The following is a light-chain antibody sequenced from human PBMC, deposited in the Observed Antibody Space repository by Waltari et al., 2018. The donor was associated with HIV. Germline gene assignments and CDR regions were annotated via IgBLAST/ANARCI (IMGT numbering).Light chain of an antibody. CDR3: QQYDNLLT. J-gene: IGKJ4*01. CDR1: QDISNY. CDR2: DAS. Sequence: DIQMTQSPSSLSASVGDRVTITCQASQDISNYLNWYQQKPGKAPKLLIYDASNLETGVPSTFSGSRSGTDFTFTISRLQAEDIATYYCQQYDNLLTFGGGTKVEIK. V-gene: IGKV1-33*01.